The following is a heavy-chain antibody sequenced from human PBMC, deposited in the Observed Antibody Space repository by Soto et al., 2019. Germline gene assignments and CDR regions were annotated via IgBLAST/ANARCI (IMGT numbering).Heavy chain of an antibody. CDR1: GYTFTSYA. CDR2: INAGNGNT. V-gene: IGHV1-3*01. D-gene: IGHD3-22*01. J-gene: IGHJ3*02. CDR3: ASGMGYYDSSGYEMVAFDI. Sequence: ASVKVSCKASGYTFTSYAMHWVRQAPGQRLEWMGWINAGNGNTKYSQKFQGRVTITRDTSASTAYMELSSLRSEDTAVYYCASGMGYYDSSGYEMVAFDIWGQGTRVTVSS.